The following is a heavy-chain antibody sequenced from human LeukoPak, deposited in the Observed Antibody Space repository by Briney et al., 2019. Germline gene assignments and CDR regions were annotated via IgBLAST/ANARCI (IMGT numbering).Heavy chain of an antibody. D-gene: IGHD3-22*01. J-gene: IGHJ4*02. CDR3: AKFHYYDSSGYYNFDY. CDR2: ISGSGGST. Sequence: PGGSLRLSCAASGFTFSSYEMNWVRQAPGKGLEWVSAISGSGGSTYYADSVKGRFTISRDNPKNTLCLQMNSLRAEDTAVYYCAKFHYYDSSGYYNFDYWGQGTLVTVSS. CDR1: GFTFSSYE. V-gene: IGHV3-23*01.